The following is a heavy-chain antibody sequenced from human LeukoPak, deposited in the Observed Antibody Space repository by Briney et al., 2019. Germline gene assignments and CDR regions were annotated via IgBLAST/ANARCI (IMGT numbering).Heavy chain of an antibody. V-gene: IGHV4-59*01. CDR3: ARGKWIQSPFDS. J-gene: IGHJ4*02. CDR1: GGSISSYY. Sequence: SETLSLACTVSGGSISSYYWSWIRQSPGKGLEWIGYTYDSGSTNYNPSLKSRVTISVDMSKNQFSLRLSSVTAADTAVYYCARGKWIQSPFDSWGQGTLVTVSS. CDR2: TYDSGST. D-gene: IGHD5-18*01.